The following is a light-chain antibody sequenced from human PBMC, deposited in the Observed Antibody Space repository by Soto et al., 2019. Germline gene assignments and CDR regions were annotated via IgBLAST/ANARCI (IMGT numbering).Light chain of an antibody. CDR1: QSISSY. Sequence: DIQMTQSPSSLSASVGDRVTITCRVSQSISSYLNWYQQKPGKAPKLLIYAASSLQSGVPSRFSGSGSGTDFTLTISSLQPEDFAPYYCQQSYSTPLTFGGGTKVEIK. V-gene: IGKV1-39*01. CDR2: AAS. CDR3: QQSYSTPLT. J-gene: IGKJ4*01.